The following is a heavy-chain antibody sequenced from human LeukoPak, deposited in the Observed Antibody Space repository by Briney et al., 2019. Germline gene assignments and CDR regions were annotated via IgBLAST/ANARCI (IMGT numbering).Heavy chain of an antibody. Sequence: GGSLRLSCEVSGFTFSSYSMNWVRRAPGKGLEWVSGITGSGGSRNYADSVKGRFTISRDNSKSTLYLQINSLRADDTALYYCARGASSGWFGGVYWGQGILVTVSS. V-gene: IGHV3-23*01. CDR3: ARGASSGWFGGVY. D-gene: IGHD6-19*01. CDR1: GFTFSSYS. J-gene: IGHJ4*02. CDR2: ITGSGGSR.